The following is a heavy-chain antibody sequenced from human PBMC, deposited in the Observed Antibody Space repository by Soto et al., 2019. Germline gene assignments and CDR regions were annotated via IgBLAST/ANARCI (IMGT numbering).Heavy chain of an antibody. J-gene: IGHJ6*02. V-gene: IGHV5-51*01. CDR2: IYPGDSDT. CDR3: ARMSTSSYYGRDG. CDR1: GYSFTSYW. D-gene: IGHD3-16*01. Sequence: PGESLKISCQASGYSFTSYWIGWVRQMPGKGLEWMGIIYPGDSDTRYSPSFQGQVTISADKSISTAYLQWSSLKASDTAMYYCARMSTSSYYGRDGWGQGTTVTVSS.